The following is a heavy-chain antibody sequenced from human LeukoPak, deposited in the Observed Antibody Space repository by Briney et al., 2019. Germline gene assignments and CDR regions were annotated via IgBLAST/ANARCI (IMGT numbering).Heavy chain of an antibody. J-gene: IGHJ5*02. CDR3: GKGPGYSVYDNLPHH. CDR1: GFTLRSYT. D-gene: IGHD5/OR15-5a*01. Sequence: GGSLRLSCAASGFTLRSYTMNWVRQAPGKGLEWVSSIGISSNKIYYADSVKGRFIISRDNAKNSVYLQMNSLGAEDTAVYYCGKGPGYSVYDNLPHHWGQGTLVTVSS. CDR2: IGISSNKI. V-gene: IGHV3-21*01.